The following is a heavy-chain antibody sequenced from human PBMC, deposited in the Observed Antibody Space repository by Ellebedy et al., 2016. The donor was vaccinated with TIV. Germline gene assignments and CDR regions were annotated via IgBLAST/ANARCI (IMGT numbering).Heavy chain of an antibody. CDR1: GYTFTSHW. CDR3: ARFREAYYFASGPDY. Sequence: PGGSLRLSCKGSGYTFTSHWIAWVRQMPGRGLEWMGIIYPGNSDTKYNTSLQGQVTLSADKSISTAYLQWSSLKASDSAVYYCARFREAYYFASGPDYWGQGTLVTVSS. D-gene: IGHD3-10*01. CDR2: IYPGNSDT. V-gene: IGHV5-51*01. J-gene: IGHJ4*02.